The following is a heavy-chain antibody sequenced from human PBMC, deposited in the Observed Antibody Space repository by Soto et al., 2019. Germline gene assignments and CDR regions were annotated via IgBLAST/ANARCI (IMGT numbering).Heavy chain of an antibody. CDR3: ARDALRYYDSDRGHAV. CDR1: GFTLRHNS. CDR2: ISTSSSPR. V-gene: IGHV3-48*02. Sequence: LILSCTASGFTLRHNSIHWIRQAPGRGLEWVAYISTSSSPRYYADSVKGRFTISRDNDRKSIYLEMSSLRDEDTAIYYCARDALRYYDSDRGHAVWGPGTLVT. D-gene: IGHD3-16*01. J-gene: IGHJ4*02.